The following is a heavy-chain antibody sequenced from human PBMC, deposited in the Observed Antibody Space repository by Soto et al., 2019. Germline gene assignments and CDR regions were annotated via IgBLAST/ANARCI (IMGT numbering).Heavy chain of an antibody. V-gene: IGHV1-69*06. CDR1: GGTFNSYG. Sequence: QAHLAQSGAEVKKPGSSVTVSCKASGGTFNSYGISWVRQAPGQGLDWMGVIIPLYGTVNYAQKCQGRVSITADKSTSTAYMDLKSLRSDDTAVYYCARVRVIRGVIPSHFGLWGQGTQVTVSS. D-gene: IGHD3-10*01. CDR3: ARVRVIRGVIPSHFGL. CDR2: IIPLYGTV. J-gene: IGHJ4*02.